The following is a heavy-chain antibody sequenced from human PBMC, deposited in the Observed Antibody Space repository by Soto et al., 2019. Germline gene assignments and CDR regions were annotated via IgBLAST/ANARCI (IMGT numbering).Heavy chain of an antibody. CDR1: GFSLSNARMG. Sequence: QVTLKESGPVLVKPTETLTLTCTVSGFSLSNARMGVSWIRQPPGKALEGLAHIFPTDEKSYSTSLKSRLTISKDTSKSQVVLTMTNMDPVDTATYYCARISYDSSGYQDYWGQVTLVTVSS. CDR2: IFPTDEK. D-gene: IGHD3-22*01. CDR3: ARISYDSSGYQDY. V-gene: IGHV2-26*01. J-gene: IGHJ4*02.